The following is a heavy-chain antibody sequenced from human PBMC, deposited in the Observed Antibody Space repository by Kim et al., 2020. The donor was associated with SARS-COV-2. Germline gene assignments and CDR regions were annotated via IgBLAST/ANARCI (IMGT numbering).Heavy chain of an antibody. D-gene: IGHD2-15*01. J-gene: IGHJ4*02. CDR1: AFTFSSYA. Sequence: GGSLRLACEASAFTFSSYAMSWVRQAPGKGLQWVSIISGCGGSTSYADSVKRRFSISRDNSKNTLYLQMTSLRAEETAVYYSAKDVACGGDACYSHFDYWGRGTVVTASS. V-gene: IGHV3-23*01. CDR3: AKDVACGGDACYSHFDY. CDR2: ISGCGGST.